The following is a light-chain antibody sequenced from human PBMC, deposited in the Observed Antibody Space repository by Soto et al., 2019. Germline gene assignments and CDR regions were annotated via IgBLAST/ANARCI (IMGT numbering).Light chain of an antibody. V-gene: IGKV3-15*01. CDR2: GAS. CDR3: QQYNYWPPET. Sequence: IVMTQSPATLSVSPGERATLSCRASQSVSSDLAWYQQKPGQAPRLLIYGASTRATGIPARFSGSGSGTEFTLSISSLQSEDFAVYYCQQYNYWPPETFGQGTKVEIK. CDR1: QSVSSD. J-gene: IGKJ1*01.